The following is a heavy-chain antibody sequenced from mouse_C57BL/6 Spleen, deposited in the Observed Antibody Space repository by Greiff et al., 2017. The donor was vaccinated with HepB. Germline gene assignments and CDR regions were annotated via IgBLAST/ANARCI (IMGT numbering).Heavy chain of an antibody. CDR2: ISSGGSYT. CDR1: GFTFSSYG. CDR3: ARHEGGDGTAFDY. J-gene: IGHJ2*01. V-gene: IGHV5-6*01. Sequence: DVQLVESGGDLVKPGGSLKLSCAASGFTFSSYGMSWVRQTPDKRLEWVATISSGGSYTYYPDSVKGRFTISRDNAKNTLYLQMSSLKSEDTAMYYGARHEGGDGTAFDYWGQGTTLTVSS. D-gene: IGHD3-3*01.